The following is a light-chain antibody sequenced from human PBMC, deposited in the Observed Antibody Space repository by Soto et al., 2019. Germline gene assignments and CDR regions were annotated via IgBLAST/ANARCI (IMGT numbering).Light chain of an antibody. CDR3: QQYNDWPPLT. CDR1: QSVSSN. V-gene: IGKV3-15*01. CDR2: DAA. Sequence: ETVMTQSPATLSVSPGERATLSCRASQSVSSNLAWYQQKPGQAPRLLIYDAATRATGVPARFSGSASGTQFTLTISSLQSEDFAIYYCQQYNDWPPLTFGGGTKVEIK. J-gene: IGKJ4*01.